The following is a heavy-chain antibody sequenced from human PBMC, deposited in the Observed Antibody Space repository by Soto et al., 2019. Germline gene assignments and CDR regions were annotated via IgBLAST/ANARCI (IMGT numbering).Heavy chain of an antibody. J-gene: IGHJ6*02. D-gene: IGHD3-3*01. V-gene: IGHV3-23*01. CDR3: AKDYDFWSGYMDV. Sequence: LRLSCAASGFTFSSYAMSWVRQAPGKGLEWVSAISGSGGSTYYADSVKGRFTISRDNSKNTLYLQMNSLRAEDTAVYYCAKDYDFWSGYMDVWGQGTTVTVSS. CDR2: ISGSGGST. CDR1: GFTFSSYA.